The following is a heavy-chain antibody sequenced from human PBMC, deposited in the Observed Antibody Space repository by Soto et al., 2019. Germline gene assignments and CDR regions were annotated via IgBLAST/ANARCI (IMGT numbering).Heavy chain of an antibody. V-gene: IGHV3-66*01. J-gene: IGHJ4*02. Sequence: GGSLRLSCVASGFTVSSNSMSWVRQAPGKGLEWVSVIYSGGSTYYADSVKGRFTISRDNSKNTLYLQMNSLRAEDTAVYYCASGIRGAGAFDYWGQGTLVTVSS. CDR2: IYSGGST. CDR1: GFTVSSNS. D-gene: IGHD5-12*01. CDR3: ASGIRGAGAFDY.